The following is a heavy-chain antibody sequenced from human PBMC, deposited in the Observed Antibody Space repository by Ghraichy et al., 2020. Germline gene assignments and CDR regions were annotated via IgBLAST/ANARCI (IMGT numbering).Heavy chain of an antibody. J-gene: IGHJ3*02. CDR2: ISTYNGKT. V-gene: IGHV1-18*01. Sequence: ASVKVSCKASGYTFTRHGISWVRQAPGQGLEWMGWISTYNGKTNNAQNLQDRVTMTTDTSTSTAYMELRSLRSDDTAVYYCARPRGGDYDFFQGDGFDIWGQGTMVTVSS. CDR3: ARPRGGDYDFFQGDGFDI. D-gene: IGHD3-3*01. CDR1: GYTFTRHG.